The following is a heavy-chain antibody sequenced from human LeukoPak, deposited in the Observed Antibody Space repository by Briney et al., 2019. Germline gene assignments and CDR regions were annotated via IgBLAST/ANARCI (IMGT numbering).Heavy chain of an antibody. J-gene: IGHJ4*02. CDR2: IKRDGSSP. Sequence: PGGSLRLSCAASGFTFSNYWMSWVRQAPGKGLVWVSRIKRDGSSPAYADSVKGRFTISRDNAKNTLYLQMNSLRAEDTAVYYCAALDNGRDYWGQGTLVTVSS. D-gene: IGHD1-14*01. CDR3: AALDNGRDY. CDR1: GFTFSNYW. V-gene: IGHV3-74*01.